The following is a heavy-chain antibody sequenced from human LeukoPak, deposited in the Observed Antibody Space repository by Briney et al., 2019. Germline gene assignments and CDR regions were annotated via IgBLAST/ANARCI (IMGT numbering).Heavy chain of an antibody. Sequence: GGSLRLSCAASGFAFNSYSMNWVRQAPGKGLEWVSSISSSSSYIYYEDSVKGRFAISRDNAKNSLYLQMNSLRAEDTAVYYCARDGERYCSGGSCLRFDYWGQGTLVTVSS. CDR3: ARDGERYCSGGSCLRFDY. D-gene: IGHD2-15*01. V-gene: IGHV3-21*01. J-gene: IGHJ4*02. CDR1: GFAFNSYS. CDR2: ISSSSSYI.